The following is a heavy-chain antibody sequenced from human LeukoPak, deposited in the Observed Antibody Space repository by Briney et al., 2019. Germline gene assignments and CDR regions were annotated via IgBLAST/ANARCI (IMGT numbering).Heavy chain of an antibody. CDR1: GYTFSNND. Sequence: ASVKVSCKASGYTFSNNDLHWVRQAPGQGLEWLGLINPSGGSTIYAHKFQGRVTMTRDSSTSTVYMELSSLRSDDSAVYYCAGEIAMHVHWGQGTLVTVSS. CDR2: INPSGGST. D-gene: IGHD3-22*01. CDR3: AGEIAMHVH. V-gene: IGHV1-46*01. J-gene: IGHJ4*02.